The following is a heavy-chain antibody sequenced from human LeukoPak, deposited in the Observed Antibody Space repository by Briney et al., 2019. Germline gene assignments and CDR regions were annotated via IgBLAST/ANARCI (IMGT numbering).Heavy chain of an antibody. V-gene: IGHV3-33*01. CDR1: GFTFNRYG. J-gene: IGHJ4*02. CDR2: LWYDGSNQ. D-gene: IGHD2-15*01. CDR3: ARSTGLSGSGGHPLDY. Sequence: GGSLRLSCAASGFTFNRYGMHWVRQAPGKGLGWVAGLWYDGSNQKYADSVKGRFTISRDNSKNTLSVQMNSLRAEDTAVYYCARSTGLSGSGGHPLDYWGQGSLVTVSS.